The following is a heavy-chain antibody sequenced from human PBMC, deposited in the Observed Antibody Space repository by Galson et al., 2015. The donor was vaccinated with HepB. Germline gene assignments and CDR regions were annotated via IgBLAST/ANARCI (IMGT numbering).Heavy chain of an antibody. D-gene: IGHD2-8*01. J-gene: IGHJ6*02. Sequence: SLRLSCAASGFTSSSYDMNWVRHATGKGLQWVSGIGTAGDTYYPGSVKGRFTISRENAKNSLYLQMNSLRAGDTAVYYCARVGVAGIDVWGQGTTVTVSS. CDR3: ARVGVAGIDV. CDR2: IGTAGDT. CDR1: GFTSSSYD. V-gene: IGHV3-13*01.